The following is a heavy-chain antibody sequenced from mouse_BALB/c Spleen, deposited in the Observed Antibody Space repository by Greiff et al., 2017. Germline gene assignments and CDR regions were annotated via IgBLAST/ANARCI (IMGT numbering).Heavy chain of an antibody. V-gene: IGHV1-4*02. CDR2: INPSSGYT. D-gene: IGHD2-10*01. CDR3: ARRDSYYGNYGNWYFDV. Sequence: QVQLQQSAAELARPGASVKMSCKASGYTFTSYTMHWVKQRPGQGLEWIGYINPSSGYTEYNQKFKDKTTLTADKSSSTAYMQLSSLTSEDSAVYYCARRDSYYGNYGNWYFDVWGAGTTVTVAS. J-gene: IGHJ1*01. CDR1: GYTFTSYT.